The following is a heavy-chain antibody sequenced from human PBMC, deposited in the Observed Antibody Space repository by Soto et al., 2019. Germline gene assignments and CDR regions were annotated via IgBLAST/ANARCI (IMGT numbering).Heavy chain of an antibody. Sequence: PGESLKISCKGSGYSFTSYWIGWVRQMPGKGLEWMGIIYPGDSDTRYSPSFQGQVTISADKSISTAYLQWSSLKASDTAMYYCARNTRPRSYYYGMDVWGQGTTVTVSS. CDR2: IYPGDSDT. CDR3: ARNTRPRSYYYGMDV. V-gene: IGHV5-51*01. CDR1: GYSFTSYW. J-gene: IGHJ6*02.